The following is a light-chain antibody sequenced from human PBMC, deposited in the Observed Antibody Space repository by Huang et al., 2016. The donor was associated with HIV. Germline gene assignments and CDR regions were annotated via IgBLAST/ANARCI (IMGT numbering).Light chain of an antibody. V-gene: IGKV4-1*01. J-gene: IGKJ1*01. CDR2: WAS. Sequence: DIIMTQSPDSLAVSLGERATLNCRSSQSVYSSSTRKDYMAWFQQKPGQPPRFLLFWASTREAGVPDRFSGSGSGTHFTLTIANLEAEDAAIYYCQQYYSSPQTFGQGTRVEVK. CDR1: QSVYSSSTRKDY. CDR3: QQYYSSPQT.